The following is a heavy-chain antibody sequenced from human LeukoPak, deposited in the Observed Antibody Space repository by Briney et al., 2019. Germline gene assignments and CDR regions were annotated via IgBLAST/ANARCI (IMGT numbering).Heavy chain of an antibody. J-gene: IGHJ4*02. CDR1: GFTVSSNY. CDR3: AKGPSGSYESYYFDY. CDR2: IYSGGST. D-gene: IGHD1-26*01. V-gene: IGHV3-53*01. Sequence: PGGSLRLSCAASGFTVSSNYIWVRQAPGKGLEWVSVIYSGGSTYYADSVKGRFTISRDNSKNTLYLQMNSLRAEDTAVYYCAKGPSGSYESYYFDYWGQGTLVTVSS.